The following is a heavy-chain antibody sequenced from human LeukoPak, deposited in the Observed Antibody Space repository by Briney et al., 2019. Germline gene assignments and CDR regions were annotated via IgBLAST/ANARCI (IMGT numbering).Heavy chain of an antibody. CDR3: ARNTYYYDSSGYVTGAFDI. D-gene: IGHD3-22*01. CDR2: IYYSGST. V-gene: IGHV4-39*01. J-gene: IGHJ3*02. Sequence: PSETLSLTCTVSGGSISSSSYYWGWIRQPPGKGLEWMGSIYYSGSTYYNPSLKSRVTISVDTSKNQFSLKLSSVTAADTAVYYCARNTYYYDSSGYVTGAFDIWGQGTMVTVSS. CDR1: GGSISSSSYY.